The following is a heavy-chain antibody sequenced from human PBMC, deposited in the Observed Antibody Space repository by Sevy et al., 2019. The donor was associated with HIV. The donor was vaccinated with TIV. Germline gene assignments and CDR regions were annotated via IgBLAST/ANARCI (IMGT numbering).Heavy chain of an antibody. V-gene: IGHV1-2*02. CDR2: INPNTGGT. J-gene: IGHJ4*02. D-gene: IGHD3-16*01. Sequence: ASVKVSCKASGYTFSDHYIHWVRQAPGQGLEWMGWINPNTGGTNFARKFQGRVTMTGDTSINTAYMELRSLRSDDTALFYCARQVNFTCRNFDSWGQGTLVTVSS. CDR1: GYTFSDHY. CDR3: ARQVNFTCRNFDS.